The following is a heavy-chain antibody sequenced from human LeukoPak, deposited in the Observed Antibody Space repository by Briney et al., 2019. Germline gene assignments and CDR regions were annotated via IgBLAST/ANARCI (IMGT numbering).Heavy chain of an antibody. Sequence: PSETLSLTCSLSGDSIRRNYWSWIRQPPGKGLEWIGYIHYSGNTNYNPSLKSRVSISVDTSKNQFSLKLTSVTAADTAVYYCAAYRSGTHYNSYYFDDWGQGTLVTVSS. CDR3: AAYRSGTHYNSYYFDD. CDR1: GDSIRRNY. J-gene: IGHJ4*02. CDR2: IHYSGNT. D-gene: IGHD3-10*01. V-gene: IGHV4-59*08.